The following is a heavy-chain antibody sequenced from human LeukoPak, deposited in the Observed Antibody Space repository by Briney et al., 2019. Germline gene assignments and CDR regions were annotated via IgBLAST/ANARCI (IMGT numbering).Heavy chain of an antibody. Sequence: GGSLRLSCAASGFTFDDYGMSWVRQAPGKGLEWVGFIRSKAYGGTTEYAASVKGRFTISRDDSKSIAYLQMNSLKTEDTAVYYCTRRTSFYYYYMDVWGKGTTVTVSS. CDR1: GFTFDDYG. CDR3: TRRTSFYYYYMDV. V-gene: IGHV3-49*04. J-gene: IGHJ6*03. D-gene: IGHD2-2*01. CDR2: IRSKAYGGTT.